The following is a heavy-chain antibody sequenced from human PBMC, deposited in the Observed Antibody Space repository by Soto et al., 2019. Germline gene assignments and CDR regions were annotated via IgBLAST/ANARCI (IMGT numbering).Heavy chain of an antibody. J-gene: IGHJ4*02. CDR1: GFTFSSYG. Sequence: QVQLVESGGGVVQPGRSLRLSCAASGFTFSSYGMHWVRQAPGKRLEWVAVIWYDGSNKYYADSVKGRFTISRDNSKNTLYLQMNSLRAEDTAVYYCAREGGYDFWSAYDFDYWGQGTLVTVSS. CDR2: IWYDGSNK. CDR3: AREGGYDFWSAYDFDY. D-gene: IGHD3-3*01. V-gene: IGHV3-33*01.